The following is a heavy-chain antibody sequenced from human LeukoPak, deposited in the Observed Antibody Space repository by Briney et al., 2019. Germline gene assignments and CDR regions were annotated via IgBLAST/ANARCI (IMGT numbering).Heavy chain of an antibody. CDR3: ARRSSSSGYFDY. CDR1: GGSISSGGYY. D-gene: IGHD6-6*01. J-gene: IGHJ4*02. V-gene: IGHV4-31*03. Sequence: SETLSLTCTVSGGSISSGGYYWSWIRQHPGKGLEWMGYIYYSGRTYYNPSLESRVIISLDTSKNQFSLKQSSVTAADTAVYYCARRSSSSGYFDYWGQGTLVTVSS. CDR2: IYYSGRT.